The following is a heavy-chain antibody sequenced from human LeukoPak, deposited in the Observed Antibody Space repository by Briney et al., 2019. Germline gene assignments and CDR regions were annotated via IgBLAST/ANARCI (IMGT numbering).Heavy chain of an antibody. CDR1: GFTFSSYW. Sequence: GGSLRLSCAASGFTFSSYWMHWVRQAPGKGLVWVSRINSDGSSTSYADSVKGRFTISRDNSKNTLYLQMNSLRAEDTAVYYCAREPLDSSGWYEFDYWGQGTLVTVSS. CDR2: INSDGSST. CDR3: AREPLDSSGWYEFDY. D-gene: IGHD6-19*01. V-gene: IGHV3-74*01. J-gene: IGHJ4*02.